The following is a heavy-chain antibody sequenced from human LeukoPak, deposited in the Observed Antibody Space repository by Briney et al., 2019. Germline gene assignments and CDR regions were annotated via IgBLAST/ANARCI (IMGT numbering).Heavy chain of an antibody. CDR1: GGSISSYY. CDR2: IYYSGST. CDR3: ARAPAAAGRNFDY. V-gene: IGHV4-59*12. J-gene: IGHJ4*02. D-gene: IGHD6-13*01. Sequence: SETLSLTCTVSGGSISSYYWSWIRQPPGKGLEWIGYIYYSGSTNYNPPLKSRVTISVDTSKNQFSLKLSSVTAADTAVYYCARAPAAAGRNFDYWGQGTLVTVSS.